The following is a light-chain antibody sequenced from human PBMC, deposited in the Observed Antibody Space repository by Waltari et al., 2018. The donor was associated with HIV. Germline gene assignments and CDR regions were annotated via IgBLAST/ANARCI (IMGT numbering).Light chain of an antibody. J-gene: IGKJ2*01. Sequence: DIVMTQSPATLSVSPGESATLSCRASQSVSSNLAWYQQKPGQAPRLLIYGASTRATGIPARFSGSGSGTEFTLTISSLQSEDFAVYYCQQYNNWLPMYTFGQGTKLEIK. CDR2: GAS. V-gene: IGKV3-15*01. CDR3: QQYNNWLPMYT. CDR1: QSVSSN.